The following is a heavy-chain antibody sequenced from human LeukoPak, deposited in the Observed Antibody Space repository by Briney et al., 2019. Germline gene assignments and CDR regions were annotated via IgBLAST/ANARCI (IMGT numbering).Heavy chain of an antibody. CDR3: ATGYAPTYYDFWSGYVNYAFDI. J-gene: IGHJ3*02. CDR2: FDPEDGET. Sequence: ASVKVSCKVSGYTLTELSMHWVRQAPGEGLEWMGGFDPEDGETIYAQKFQGRVTMTEDTSTDTAYMELSSLRSEDTAVYYCATGYAPTYYDFWSGYVNYAFDIWGQGTMVTVSS. D-gene: IGHD3-3*01. V-gene: IGHV1-24*01. CDR1: GYTLTELS.